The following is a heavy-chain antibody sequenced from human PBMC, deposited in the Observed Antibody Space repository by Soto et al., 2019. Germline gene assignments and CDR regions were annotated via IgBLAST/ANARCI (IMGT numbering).Heavy chain of an antibody. CDR2: IDPSDSYT. J-gene: IGHJ6*02. Sequence: GESLKISCKGSGYSFTSYWISWVRQMPGKGLEWMGRIDPSDSYTNYSPSFQGHVTISADKSISTAYLQWSSLKASDTAMYYCARIVVVPAARKHYYYYYGMDVWGQGXTVTVSS. D-gene: IGHD2-2*01. CDR1: GYSFTSYW. CDR3: ARIVVVPAARKHYYYYYGMDV. V-gene: IGHV5-10-1*01.